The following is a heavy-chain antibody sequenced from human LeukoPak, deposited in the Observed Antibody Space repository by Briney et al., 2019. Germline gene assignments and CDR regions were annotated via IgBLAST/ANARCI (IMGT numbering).Heavy chain of an antibody. CDR3: AREAAAAHSDY. CDR2: IKQEGSEK. V-gene: IGHV3-7*05. J-gene: IGHJ4*02. D-gene: IGHD6-13*01. Sequence: PGGSLRLSCAASGFTFSSYLMSWVRQAPGKGLEWVANIKQEGSEKYYVDSGKGRFTISRDNTKNSLYLQMSSLRAEDTAVYYCAREAAAAHSDYWGQGTLVIVSS. CDR1: GFTFSSYL.